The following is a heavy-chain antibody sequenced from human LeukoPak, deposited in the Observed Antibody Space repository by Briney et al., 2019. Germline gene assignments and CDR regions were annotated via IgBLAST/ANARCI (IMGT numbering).Heavy chain of an antibody. CDR2: ITSSGSIT. CDR1: GFTFSSYV. D-gene: IGHD4-23*01. J-gene: IGHJ4*02. V-gene: IGHV3-48*03. CDR3: ARDSYYGGTQDY. Sequence: GGSLRLSCAASGFTFSSYVMNWVRQAPGKGLEWVSYITSSGSITYYADSVKGRFTISRDNAKNSLYLQMNSLRAEDTAVYYCARDSYYGGTQDYWGQGTLVTVSS.